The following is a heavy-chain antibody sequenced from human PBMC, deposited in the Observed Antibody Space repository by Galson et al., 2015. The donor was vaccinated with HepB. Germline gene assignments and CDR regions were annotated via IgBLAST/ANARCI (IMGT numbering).Heavy chain of an antibody. Sequence: KVSCKASGXTFSGYVXSWVRXAPGQGLEXXXGIIPLVGLTHYAQKFQGRVTITADRSTSTAYMDLSSLTSEDTALYYCAREEWKFAGIDYWGQGSLVIVSS. CDR2: IIPLVGLT. J-gene: IGHJ4*02. D-gene: IGHD3-3*01. CDR3: AREEWKFAGIDY. V-gene: IGHV1-69*10. CDR1: GXTFSGYV.